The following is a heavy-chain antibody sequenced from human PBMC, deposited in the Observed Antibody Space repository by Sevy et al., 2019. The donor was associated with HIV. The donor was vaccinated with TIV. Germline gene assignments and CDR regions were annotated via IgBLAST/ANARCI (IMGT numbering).Heavy chain of an antibody. D-gene: IGHD3-22*01. J-gene: IGHJ4*02. V-gene: IGHV5-51*01. CDR2: IYPDDSGT. CDR1: GYSFTSHW. Sequence: GESLKISCKGSGYSFTSHWLGWVRHMPGKGLEWMGIIYPDDSGTKYSPSFQGQVTFSADKSISTAYLQWSSLKASDTAMYYCATSRSGYFDSSGYYIYWGQGTLVTVSS. CDR3: ATSRSGYFDSSGYYIY.